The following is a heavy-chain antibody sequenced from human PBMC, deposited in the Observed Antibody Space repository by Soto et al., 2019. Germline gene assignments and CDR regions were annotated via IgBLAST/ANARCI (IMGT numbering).Heavy chain of an antibody. CDR3: ARERVVAAIDY. CDR1: GFTFSSYG. J-gene: IGHJ4*02. Sequence: QVQLVESGGGVVQPGRSLRLSCAASGFTFSSYGMHWVRQAPGKGLEWVAVIWYDGSNKYYADSVKGRFTISRDNSKNTLYLQMNSLRAEDTAVYYCARERVVAAIDYWGQGTLVTVSS. V-gene: IGHV3-33*01. CDR2: IWYDGSNK. D-gene: IGHD2-15*01.